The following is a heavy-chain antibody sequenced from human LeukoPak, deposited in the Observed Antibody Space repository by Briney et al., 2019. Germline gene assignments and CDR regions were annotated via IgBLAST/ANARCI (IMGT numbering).Heavy chain of an antibody. Sequence: ASVKVSCKASGYTFTSYYMHWVRQAPGQGLEWMGIINPSGGSTSYAQKFQGRVTMTRDTSTSTVYMELSSLRSEDTAVYYCAKSYYYDSSGYQGVFDYWGQGTLVTVSS. CDR2: INPSGGST. CDR1: GYTFTSYY. J-gene: IGHJ4*02. V-gene: IGHV1-46*01. CDR3: AKSYYYDSSGYQGVFDY. D-gene: IGHD3-22*01.